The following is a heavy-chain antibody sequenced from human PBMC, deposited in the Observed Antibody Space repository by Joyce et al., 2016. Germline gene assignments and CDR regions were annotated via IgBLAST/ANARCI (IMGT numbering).Heavy chain of an antibody. V-gene: IGHV3-21*01. J-gene: IGHJ4*02. D-gene: IGHD2-8*01. CDR3: ARSSYTNGIFDY. CDR1: GFTFSSYS. Sequence: EVQLVESGGGLVKPGGSLRLSCAASGFTFSSYSMSWVRQAPGNGLGWVASLSSSISYIKYTDSVKGRFTISRDNAKNSLYLQMNSLRVEDTAVYYCARSSYTNGIFDYWGQGTLVTVSS. CDR2: LSSSISYI.